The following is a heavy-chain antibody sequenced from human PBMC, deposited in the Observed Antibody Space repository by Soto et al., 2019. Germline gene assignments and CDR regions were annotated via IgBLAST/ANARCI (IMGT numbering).Heavy chain of an antibody. Sequence: ASVKVSCKASGYTFTSYDINWVRQATGQGLEWMGWMNPNSGNTGYAQKFQGRVTMTRNTSISTAYMELSSPRSEDTAVYYCARFLGYCSSTSCYRGDNWFDPWGQGTLVTVSS. CDR1: GYTFTSYD. D-gene: IGHD2-2*02. CDR2: MNPNSGNT. J-gene: IGHJ5*02. V-gene: IGHV1-8*01. CDR3: ARFLGYCSSTSCYRGDNWFDP.